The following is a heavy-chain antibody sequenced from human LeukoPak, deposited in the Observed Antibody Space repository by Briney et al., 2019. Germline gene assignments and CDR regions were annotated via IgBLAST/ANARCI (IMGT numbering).Heavy chain of an antibody. CDR3: AKDIQLST. V-gene: IGHV3-23*01. CDR2: ISSSGNNA. J-gene: IGHJ3*01. CDR1: GFTFRDAA. Sequence: GGSLRLSCAVSGFTFRDAAMTWVRQAPGKGLEWVSLISSSGNNAYYADSVKGRFTISRDNSKNTLSQQMNSLRVEDTAIYYCAKDIQLSTWGLGTMVTVSS. D-gene: IGHD5-24*01.